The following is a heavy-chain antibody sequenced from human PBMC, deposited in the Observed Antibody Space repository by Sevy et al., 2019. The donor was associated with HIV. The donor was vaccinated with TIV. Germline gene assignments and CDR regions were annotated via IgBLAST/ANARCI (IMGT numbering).Heavy chain of an antibody. D-gene: IGHD4-17*01. Sequence: GSLRLSCAASGFTFNSYGMHWVRQAPGKGLEWVAVIWYDGSNQYYEDSVKGRFTISRDNSKNTLYLQMNSLRAEDTAVYFCARVDYQYYYYAMDVWGQGTTVTVSS. J-gene: IGHJ6*02. V-gene: IGHV3-33*01. CDR1: GFTFNSYG. CDR3: ARVDYQYYYYAMDV. CDR2: IWYDGSNQ.